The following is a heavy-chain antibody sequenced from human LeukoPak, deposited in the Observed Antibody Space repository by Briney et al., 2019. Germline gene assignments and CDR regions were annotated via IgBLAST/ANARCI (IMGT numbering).Heavy chain of an antibody. D-gene: IGHD3-22*01. J-gene: IGHJ4*02. V-gene: IGHV3-23*01. Sequence: GSLRLSCVASGFTFSCCAMHWVRQAPGKGLEWVSAISGSGGSTYYADSVKGRFTISRDNSKNTLYVQMNSLRAEDTAVYYCAKARDSSGLFDYWGQGTLGTVSS. CDR3: AKARDSSGLFDY. CDR1: GFTFSCCA. CDR2: ISGSGGST.